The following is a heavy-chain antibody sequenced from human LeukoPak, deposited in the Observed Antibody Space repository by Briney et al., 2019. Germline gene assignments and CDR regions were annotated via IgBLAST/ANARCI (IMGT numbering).Heavy chain of an antibody. CDR2: IYSGGTT. CDR1: GFIVTGNY. V-gene: IGHV3-53*01. D-gene: IGHD3-22*01. Sequence: GGSLRLSCAVSGFIVTGNYMTWVRLAPGKGLEWVSTIYSGGTTFYTDSVRGRFTISRDNSKNTLYLQMNSLRAEDTAVYYCARAQMYYYDSSGIRLYYFDYWGQGTLVTVSS. CDR3: ARAQMYYYDSSGIRLYYFDY. J-gene: IGHJ4*02.